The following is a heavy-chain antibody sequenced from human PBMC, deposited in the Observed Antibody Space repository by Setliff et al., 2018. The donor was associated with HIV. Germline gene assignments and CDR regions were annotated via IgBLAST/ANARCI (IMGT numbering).Heavy chain of an antibody. Sequence: PSETLSLTCTVSNGSFSGYFWHWIRQAPGRGLEWIGAVNHGGETNYNPSLESRATISADTSKRQFALALSSVTAADTAVYYCARDGPDCSSTKCYAQDYYYYGTDVWGQGTTVTVSS. V-gene: IGHV4-34*01. CDR1: NGSFSGYF. CDR3: ARDGPDCSSTKCYAQDYYYYGTDV. CDR2: VNHGGET. D-gene: IGHD2-2*01. J-gene: IGHJ6*02.